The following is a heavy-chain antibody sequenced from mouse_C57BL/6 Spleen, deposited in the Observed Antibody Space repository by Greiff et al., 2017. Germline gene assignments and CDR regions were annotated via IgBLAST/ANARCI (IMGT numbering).Heavy chain of an antibody. V-gene: IGHV1-61*01. J-gene: IGHJ2*01. CDR2: INTSDSEN. CDR1: GYTFTSYW. CDR3: AGSRRYFDY. Sequence: VQLLQPGAELVRPGSSVKLSCTASGYTFTSYWMDWVKQRPGQGLEWIGYINTSDSENHYNQKFKDKATFTVDKSSSTVYMQLSSLTSEDSAVYYCAGSRRYFDYWGQGTTLTVSS.